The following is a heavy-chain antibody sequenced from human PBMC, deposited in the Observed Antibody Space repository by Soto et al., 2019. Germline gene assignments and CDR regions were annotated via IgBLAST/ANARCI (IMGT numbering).Heavy chain of an antibody. Sequence: ASVKVSCKASGGTFSSYAISWVRQAPGQGLEWMGGIIPIFGTANYAQKFQGGVTITADESTSTAYMELSSLRSEDTAVYYCARSGSFCGGDCYRSLDTYYYYGMDVWGQGTTVTVSS. J-gene: IGHJ6*02. V-gene: IGHV1-69*13. CDR2: IIPIFGTA. CDR3: ARSGSFCGGDCYRSLDTYYYYGMDV. D-gene: IGHD2-21*02. CDR1: GGTFSSYA.